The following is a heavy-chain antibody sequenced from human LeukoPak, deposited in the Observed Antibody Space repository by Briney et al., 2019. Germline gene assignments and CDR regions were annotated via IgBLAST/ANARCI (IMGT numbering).Heavy chain of an antibody. CDR2: INPSSGGT. Sequence: ASVKVSCKASGYTFTSYYMHWVRQAPGQGLEWMGWINPSSGGTNYAQKFQGRVIMTRDTSISTAYMELSRLRSDDTAVHYCASPSNYGSGSQLNYWGQGTLVTVSS. CDR1: GYTFTSYY. J-gene: IGHJ4*02. V-gene: IGHV1-2*02. CDR3: ASPSNYGSGSQLNY. D-gene: IGHD3-10*01.